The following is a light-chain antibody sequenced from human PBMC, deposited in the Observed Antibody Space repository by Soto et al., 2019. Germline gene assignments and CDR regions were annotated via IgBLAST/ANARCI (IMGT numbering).Light chain of an antibody. CDR3: QHYVSSPPYT. J-gene: IGKJ2*01. V-gene: IGKV3-20*01. CDR2: GAS. CDR1: QRVASSH. Sequence: EIVLTQSPGTLSLSPGESATLSCRASQRVASSHLAWYRQKPGQAPWLLIYGASNRATGIPDRFSDSRSGTDFTLTISRREVEDSAVYYCQHYVSSPPYTFGQGTKLKIK.